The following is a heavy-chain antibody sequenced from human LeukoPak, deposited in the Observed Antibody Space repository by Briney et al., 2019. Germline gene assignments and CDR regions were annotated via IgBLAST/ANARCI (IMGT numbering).Heavy chain of an antibody. V-gene: IGHV4-39*01. J-gene: IGHJ4*02. CDR1: GGSISSSSYY. D-gene: IGHD2-2*01. CDR2: IYYSGST. Sequence: SETLSLTCTVSGGSISSSSYYWGWIRQPPGKGLEWIGSIYYSGSTYYNPSLKSRVTISVDTSKNQFSLKLSSATAADTAVYYCAGAYQLPLHFDYWGQGTLVTVSS. CDR3: AGAYQLPLHFDY.